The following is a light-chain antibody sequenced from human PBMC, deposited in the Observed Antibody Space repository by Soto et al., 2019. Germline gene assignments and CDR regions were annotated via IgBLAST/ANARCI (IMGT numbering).Light chain of an antibody. CDR3: QQYASSVT. J-gene: IGKJ1*01. V-gene: IGKV3-20*01. Sequence: EILLTQSPGSPSLSPGDRATLSCRASQSFSSTFFAWYQQKPGQAPRLLIYGASSRATGIPDRFSGSGSGTDFTLTISRLEPEDFAVYYCQQYASSVTFGQGTKVEIK. CDR2: GAS. CDR1: QSFSSTF.